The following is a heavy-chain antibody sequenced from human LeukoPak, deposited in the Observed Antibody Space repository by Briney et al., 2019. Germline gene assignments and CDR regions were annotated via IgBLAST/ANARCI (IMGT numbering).Heavy chain of an antibody. CDR2: INHSGST. J-gene: IGHJ3*02. V-gene: IGHV4-34*01. CDR3: ARGVYVWGSYRHDAFDI. CDR1: GGSFSGYY. D-gene: IGHD3-16*02. Sequence: PSETLSLTCAAYGGSFSGYYWNWIRQPPGKGLEWIGEINHSGSTNYNPSLKSRVTISVDTSKNHFSLNLSSVTAADTAVYYCARGVYVWGSYRHDAFDIWGQGTMVTVSS.